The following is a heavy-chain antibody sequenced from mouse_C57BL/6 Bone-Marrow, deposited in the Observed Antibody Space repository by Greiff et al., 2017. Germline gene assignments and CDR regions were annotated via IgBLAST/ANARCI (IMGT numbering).Heavy chain of an antibody. CDR3: TRGDYYGSSSSYWYFDV. J-gene: IGHJ1*03. D-gene: IGHD1-1*01. CDR1: GYTFTDYE. V-gene: IGHV1-15*01. CDR2: IDPETGGT. Sequence: QVQLQQSGAELVRPGASVTLSCKASGYTFTDYEMHWVKQTPVHGLEWIGAIDPETGGTAYNQKFKGKAILTADKSSSTAYMELRSLTSEDSAVYYCTRGDYYGSSSSYWYFDVWGTGTTVTVSS.